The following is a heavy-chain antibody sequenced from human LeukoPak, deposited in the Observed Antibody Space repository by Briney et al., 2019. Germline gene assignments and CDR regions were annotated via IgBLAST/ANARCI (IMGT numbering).Heavy chain of an antibody. D-gene: IGHD2-15*01. Sequence: SETLSLTCTVSGGSISSYYWSWIRQPPGKELEWIGRIYTSGSTNYNPSLKSRVTISVDTSKNQFSLKLSPVTAADTAVYYCATRRVYCSGGRCYNWFDPWGQGTLVTVSS. CDR2: IYTSGST. J-gene: IGHJ5*02. V-gene: IGHV4-4*08. CDR1: GGSISSYY. CDR3: ATRRVYCSGGRCYNWFDP.